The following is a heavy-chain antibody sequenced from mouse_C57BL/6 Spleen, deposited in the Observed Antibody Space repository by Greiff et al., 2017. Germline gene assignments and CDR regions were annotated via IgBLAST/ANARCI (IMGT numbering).Heavy chain of an antibody. CDR3: ARDYYGSSYGAY. CDR2: IHPNSGST. D-gene: IGHD1-1*01. Sequence: QVQLQQPGAELVKPGASVKLSCKASGYTFTSYWMHWVKQRPGQGLEWIGMIHPNSGSTNYNEKFKSKATLTVDKSSSTAYMQISSLTSEDSAVYYCARDYYGSSYGAYWGQGTLVTVSA. V-gene: IGHV1-64*01. J-gene: IGHJ3*01. CDR1: GYTFTSYW.